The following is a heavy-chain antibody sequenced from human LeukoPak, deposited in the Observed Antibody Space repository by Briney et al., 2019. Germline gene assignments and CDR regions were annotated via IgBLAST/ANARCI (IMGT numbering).Heavy chain of an antibody. D-gene: IGHD4-17*01. J-gene: IGHJ4*02. CDR2: ISDDGRRK. V-gene: IGHV3-30*18. Sequence: PAGGSLRLSCAASGFSFISYGMHWVRQAPGKGLEWVGVISDDGRRKDYADSVKGRFTISRDNSKDTPYLQMNSLRAEDTAVYYCAKRPSDYGDYVSYFDYWGQGTLVTVSS. CDR1: GFSFISYG. CDR3: AKRPSDYGDYVSYFDY.